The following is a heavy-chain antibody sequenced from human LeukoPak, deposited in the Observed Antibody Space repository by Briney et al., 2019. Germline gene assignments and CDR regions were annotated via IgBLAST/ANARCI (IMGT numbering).Heavy chain of an antibody. CDR3: AKDGELSDVFDY. CDR1: GFTFSSYG. V-gene: IGHV3-30*02. CDR2: IRYDGSNK. D-gene: IGHD3-16*02. J-gene: IGHJ4*02. Sequence: PGGSLRLSCAASGFTFSSYGMHWVRQAPGKGLEWVAFIRYDGSNKYYADSVKGRFTIPRDNSKNTLYLQMNSLRAEDTAVYYCAKDGELSDVFDYWGQGTLVTVSS.